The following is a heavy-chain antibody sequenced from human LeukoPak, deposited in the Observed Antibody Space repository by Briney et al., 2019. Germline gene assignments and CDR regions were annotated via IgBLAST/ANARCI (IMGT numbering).Heavy chain of an antibody. D-gene: IGHD3-22*01. CDR3: VRRRPYDSSGYYWGYYYYMDV. CDR2: INHSGST. Sequence: SETLSLTCAVYGGSFSGYYWSWIRQPPGKGLEWIGEINHSGSTNYNPSLKSRVTISVDTSKNQFSLKLSSVTAADTAVYYCVRRRPYDSSGYYWGYYYYMDVWGKGTTVTISS. J-gene: IGHJ6*03. CDR1: GGSFSGYY. V-gene: IGHV4-34*01.